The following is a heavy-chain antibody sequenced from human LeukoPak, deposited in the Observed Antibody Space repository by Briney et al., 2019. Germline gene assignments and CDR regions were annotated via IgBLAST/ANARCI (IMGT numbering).Heavy chain of an antibody. CDR1: GFTLSTHD. J-gene: IGHJ4*02. V-gene: IGHV3-13*01. CDR3: ARGWERGFDC. D-gene: IGHD1-26*01. CDR2: IGAAGGT. Sequence: PGGSLRLSCVASGFTLSTHDMLWVRQVTGKGLEWVSAIGAAGGTYYPGSVKGRFTISRENAKNSLYLQMNSPRVEDTAVYYCARGWERGFDCWGQGTLVTVSS.